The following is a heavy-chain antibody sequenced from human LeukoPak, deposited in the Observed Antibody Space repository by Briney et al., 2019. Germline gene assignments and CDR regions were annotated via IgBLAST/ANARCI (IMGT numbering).Heavy chain of an antibody. Sequence: GGSLRLSCAASGFTFRTYWMTWVRQAPAKGLEWVANINEDGSETYYVDSVKGRFTISRDNAKNSLYLQMNSLRDDDKAVYYCARDRKSHGFDPWGQGTLVTVSA. V-gene: IGHV3-7*04. CDR3: ARDRKSHGFDP. CDR1: GFTFRTYW. J-gene: IGHJ5*02. CDR2: INEDGSET.